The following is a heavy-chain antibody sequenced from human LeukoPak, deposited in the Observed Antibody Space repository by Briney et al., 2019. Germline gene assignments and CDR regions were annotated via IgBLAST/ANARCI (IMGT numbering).Heavy chain of an antibody. J-gene: IGHJ3*02. CDR2: IYYSGST. D-gene: IGHD4-17*01. CDR3: ARADYGDYRGSAFDI. CDR1: GGSISSYY. Sequence: KPSETLSLTCTVSGGSISSYYWSWIRQPPGKGLEWIGYIYYSGSTNYNPSLKSRVTISVDTSKNQFSLKLSSVTAADTAVYYCARADYGDYRGSAFDIWGQGTMVSVSS. V-gene: IGHV4-59*08.